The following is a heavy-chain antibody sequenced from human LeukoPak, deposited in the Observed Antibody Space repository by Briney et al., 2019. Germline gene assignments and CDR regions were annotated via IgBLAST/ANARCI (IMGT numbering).Heavy chain of an antibody. CDR2: INTNTGNP. Sequence: GASEKVSCKASGYTFTRYAMNWVRQAPGQGLEWMGWINTNTGNPTYAQGFTGRFVFSLDTSVSTAYLQISSLKAEDTAVYYCARVRNYYRSGSYLPSEVGFDPWGQGTLVTVSS. J-gene: IGHJ5*02. CDR3: ARVRNYYRSGSYLPSEVGFDP. D-gene: IGHD3-10*01. CDR1: GYTFTRYA. V-gene: IGHV7-4-1*02.